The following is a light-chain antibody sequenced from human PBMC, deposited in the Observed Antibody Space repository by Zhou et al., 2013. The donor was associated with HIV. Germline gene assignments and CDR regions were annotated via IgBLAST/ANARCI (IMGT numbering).Light chain of an antibody. CDR2: GAS. V-gene: IGKV3D-20*02. CDR1: QSVTRSF. J-gene: IGKJ2*01. Sequence: EIVLTQSPGTLSLSPGERATLSCRASQSVTRSFLAWYQQKPNQAPRLLFYGASNRATGIPDRFSGSGSGTDFTLTINNLEPEDFAVYYCQQRTNNWPPMYSFGPGTNLEIK. CDR3: QQRTNNWPPMYS.